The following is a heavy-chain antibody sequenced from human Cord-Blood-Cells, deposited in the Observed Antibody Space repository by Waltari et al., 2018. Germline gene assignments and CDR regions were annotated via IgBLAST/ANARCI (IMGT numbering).Heavy chain of an antibody. CDR2: IYYSGST. Sequence: QLQLQESGPGLVKPSETLSLTCTVSGGSISSSSYYWGWIRQPPGKGLEWIGSIYYSGSTYYNPSLKSRVTISVDTSKNQFSLKLSSVTAADTAVYYCARPGYWGVNWYFDLWGRGTLVTVSS. V-gene: IGHV4-39*01. D-gene: IGHD3-9*01. CDR1: GGSISSSSYY. CDR3: ARPGYWGVNWYFDL. J-gene: IGHJ2*01.